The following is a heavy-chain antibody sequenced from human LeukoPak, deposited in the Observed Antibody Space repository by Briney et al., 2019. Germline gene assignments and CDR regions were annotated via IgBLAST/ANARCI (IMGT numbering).Heavy chain of an antibody. CDR1: GFTFSSYA. CDR2: ISGSGGST. Sequence: GGSLRLSCAASGFTFSSYAMSWVRQAPGKGLEWVSAISGSGGSTYYADSVKGRFTISRDNSKNMLYLQMNSLRAEDTAVYYCAKGLYSSGWYWVYWGQGTLVTVSS. V-gene: IGHV3-23*01. J-gene: IGHJ4*02. CDR3: AKGLYSSGWYWVY. D-gene: IGHD6-19*01.